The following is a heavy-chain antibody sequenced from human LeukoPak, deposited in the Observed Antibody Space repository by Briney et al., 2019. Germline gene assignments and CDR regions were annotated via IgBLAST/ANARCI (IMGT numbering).Heavy chain of an antibody. CDR3: AGTVTTPGEAFDI. V-gene: IGHV1-2*02. J-gene: IGHJ3*02. Sequence: GASVKVSCKASGYTFTGYYMHWVRQAPGQGLEWMGWINPNSGGTNYAQKFQGRVTMTRDTSISTAYMELSRLRSDDRAVYYCAGTVTTPGEAFDIWGQGTMVTVSS. D-gene: IGHD4-17*01. CDR2: INPNSGGT. CDR1: GYTFTGYY.